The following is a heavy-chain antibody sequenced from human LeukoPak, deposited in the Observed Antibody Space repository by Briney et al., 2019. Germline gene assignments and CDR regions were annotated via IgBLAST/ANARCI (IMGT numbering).Heavy chain of an antibody. CDR2: IYHSGRT. V-gene: IGHV4-39*01. J-gene: IGHJ1*01. CDR3: ARRRYYDSTGYFE. Sequence: SSETLSLTCAVSGDYISSSSYYWGWIRQSPGTGLEWIGDIYHSGRTYYNPSLKSRVAISIDTSKNQFSLRLRSMPAADTAVFHCARRRYYDSTGYFEWGRGTLVTVSS. D-gene: IGHD3-22*01. CDR1: GDYISSSSYY.